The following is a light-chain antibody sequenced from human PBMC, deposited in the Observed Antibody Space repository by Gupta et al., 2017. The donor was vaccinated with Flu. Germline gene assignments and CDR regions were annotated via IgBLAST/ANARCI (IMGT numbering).Light chain of an antibody. CDR1: AGAVTTNYY. V-gene: IGLV7-43*01. Sequence: QTVVTQEPSLTVSPGGTVTLTSAASAGAVTTNYYPNWFQQKPGQPPTALLYSTNMKYSWTPARFSGSLLGGKAALTLSGAQPEDESEYYCLRYYGGAQGVVGGGTKLTVL. CDR2: STN. CDR3: LRYYGGAQGV. J-gene: IGLJ3*02.